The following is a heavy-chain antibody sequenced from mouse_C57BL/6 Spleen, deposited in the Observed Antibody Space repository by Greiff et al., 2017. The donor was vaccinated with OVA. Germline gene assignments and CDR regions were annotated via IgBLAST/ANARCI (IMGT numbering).Heavy chain of an antibody. V-gene: IGHV1-66*01. CDR3: ASSYYWYFDV. D-gene: IGHD1-1*01. CDR2: IYPGSGNT. Sequence: VQRVESGPELVKPGASVKISCKASGYSFTSYYIHWVKQRPGQGLEWIGWIYPGSGNTKYNEKFKGKATLTADTSSSTAYMQLSSLTSEDSAVYYCASSYYWYFDVWGTGTTVTVSS. CDR1: GYSFTSYY. J-gene: IGHJ1*03.